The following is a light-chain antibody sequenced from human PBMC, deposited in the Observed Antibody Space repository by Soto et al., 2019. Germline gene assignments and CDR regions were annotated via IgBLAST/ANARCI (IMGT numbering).Light chain of an antibody. J-gene: IGLJ2*01. Sequence: QSALTQPASVSGSPGQSITISCTGTSSDVGSYNLVSWYQQHPGKAPKLMIYEGSKRPSGVSNRFSGSKSGNTASLTISGLQAEDEADYYCCSYARSGSLVIGGGTQLTVL. CDR2: EGS. CDR1: SSDVGSYNL. V-gene: IGLV2-23*01. CDR3: CSYARSGSLV.